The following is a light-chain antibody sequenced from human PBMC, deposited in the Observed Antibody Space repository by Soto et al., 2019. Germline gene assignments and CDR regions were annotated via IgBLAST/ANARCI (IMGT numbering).Light chain of an antibody. CDR3: QQRSNWPIT. CDR2: DAS. J-gene: IGKJ5*01. V-gene: IGKV3D-11*02. CDR1: QSVSSY. Sequence: EIVLTQSPATLSFSPGERATLSCSASQSVSSYLAWYQQKPGQAPRLLIYDASNRATGIPARFSGSGPGTDFTLTISSLEPEDFAVYYCQQRSNWPITFGQGTRLEIK.